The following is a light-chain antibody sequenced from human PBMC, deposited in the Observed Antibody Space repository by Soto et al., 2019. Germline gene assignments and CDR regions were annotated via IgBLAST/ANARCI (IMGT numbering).Light chain of an antibody. J-gene: IGKJ4*01. V-gene: IGKV3-11*01. Sequence: EIVLTQSPATLSLSPGARATLSCRASQSVSSYLACYQQKPGQAPRLLIYDASNRATGIPARFSGSGSGTDFTRTISSLEPEDFAVHYCQQRSNWPLTFGGGTKVDIK. CDR3: QQRSNWPLT. CDR2: DAS. CDR1: QSVSSY.